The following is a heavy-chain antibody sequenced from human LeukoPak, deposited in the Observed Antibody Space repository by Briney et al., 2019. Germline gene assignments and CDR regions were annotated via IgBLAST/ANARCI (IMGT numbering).Heavy chain of an antibody. J-gene: IGHJ4*02. Sequence: GGSLRLSCAASGFTFDDYGMSWVRQAPGKGLEWVSGINWNGGRTGYADSVKGRFTISRDNAKNSLYLQMNSLRAEDTALYYCAKDVSLGFCSGGTCSAHFDFWGQGTLVTVSS. CDR1: GFTFDDYG. CDR2: INWNGGRT. V-gene: IGHV3-20*04. CDR3: AKDVSLGFCSGGTCSAHFDF. D-gene: IGHD2-15*01.